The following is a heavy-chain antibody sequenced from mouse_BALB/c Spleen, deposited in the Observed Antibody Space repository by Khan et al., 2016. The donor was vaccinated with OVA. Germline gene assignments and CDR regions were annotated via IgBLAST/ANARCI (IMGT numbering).Heavy chain of an antibody. CDR2: IWTGGST. Sequence: QVQLKQSGPGLVAPSQSLSITCTVSGFSLTNYGVHWVRQPPGKGLVWLGVIWTGGSTNYNSALMSRLSISKDNSKSQVFLKMNSLQTEDTAMYYCARYYGNYGWYFDVWGAGTTVTVSS. CDR3: ARYYGNYGWYFDV. D-gene: IGHD2-1*01. J-gene: IGHJ1*01. V-gene: IGHV2-9*02. CDR1: GFSLTNYG.